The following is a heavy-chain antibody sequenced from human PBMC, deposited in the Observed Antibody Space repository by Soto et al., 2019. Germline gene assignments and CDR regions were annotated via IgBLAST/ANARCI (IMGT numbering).Heavy chain of an antibody. J-gene: IGHJ4*02. CDR1: GGSVSSGSYY. D-gene: IGHD5-18*01. V-gene: IGHV4-61*01. CDR3: ARDPTAIRWSY. CDR2: IYYSGST. Sequence: QVQLQESGPGLVKPSETLSLTCTVSGGSVSSGSYYWSWIRQPPGKGLEWIGYIYYSGSTNYNPSLKSRVTISVDTSKNPFSLKLSSVTAADTAVYYCARDPTAIRWSYWGQGTLVTVSS.